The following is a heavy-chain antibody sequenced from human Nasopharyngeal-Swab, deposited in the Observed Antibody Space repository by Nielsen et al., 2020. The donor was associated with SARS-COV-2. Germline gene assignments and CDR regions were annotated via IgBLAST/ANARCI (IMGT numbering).Heavy chain of an antibody. D-gene: IGHD4-11*01. CDR2: IWYDGSNK. CDR3: ARDGGPVSDFDY. V-gene: IGHV3-33*01. CDR1: GFTFSSYG. J-gene: IGHJ4*02. Sequence: GGSLRLSCAASGFTFSSYGMHWVRQAPGKGLEWVAVIWYDGSNKYYADSVKGRFTISRDNSKNTLYLQMNSLRAEDTAVYYCARDGGPVSDFDYWGQGTLVTVSS.